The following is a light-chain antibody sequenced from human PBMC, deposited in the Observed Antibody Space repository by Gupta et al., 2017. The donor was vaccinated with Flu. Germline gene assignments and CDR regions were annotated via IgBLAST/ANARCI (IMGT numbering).Light chain of an antibody. CDR2: EVT. V-gene: IGLV2-14*01. Sequence: QSALTPPASISGSPGQSITISCTGTNSDVGAYNYVSWYQHHPVKAPKLLIYEVTNRPSGVSNRFSGSKSGNTASLTISGLQAEDEADYYCSSYTDTNTWVFGGGTKLTVI. CDR1: NSDVGAYNY. CDR3: SSYTDTNTWV. J-gene: IGLJ3*02.